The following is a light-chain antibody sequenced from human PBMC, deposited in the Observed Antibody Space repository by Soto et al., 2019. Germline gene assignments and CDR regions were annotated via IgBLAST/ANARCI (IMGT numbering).Light chain of an antibody. Sequence: QSALTQPASVSGSPGQSITISCTGTNSDVGGYNYVSWYQQNPGKAPKHMIYEVSNRPSAVSNRFSGSKSGSTASLTISGLQAEDEADYYCSSYTSSSTMVFGGGTKLTVL. CDR2: EVS. CDR3: SSYTSSSTMV. V-gene: IGLV2-14*01. J-gene: IGLJ2*01. CDR1: NSDVGGYNY.